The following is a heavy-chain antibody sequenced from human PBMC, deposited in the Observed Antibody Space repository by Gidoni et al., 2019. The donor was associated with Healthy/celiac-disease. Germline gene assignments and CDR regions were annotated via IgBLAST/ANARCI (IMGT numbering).Heavy chain of an antibody. D-gene: IGHD3-3*01. CDR1: GFTFSSYA. V-gene: IGHV3-23*01. CDR2: ISGSGGST. J-gene: IGHJ2*01. Sequence: EVQLLESGGGLVQPGGSLRLSCAASGFTFSSYAMSWVRQAPGKGLEWVSAISGSGGSTYYADSVKGRFTISRDNSKNTLYLQMNSLRAEDTAVYYCAKTPLDFWTNPGYFDLWGRGTLVTVSS. CDR3: AKTPLDFWTNPGYFDL.